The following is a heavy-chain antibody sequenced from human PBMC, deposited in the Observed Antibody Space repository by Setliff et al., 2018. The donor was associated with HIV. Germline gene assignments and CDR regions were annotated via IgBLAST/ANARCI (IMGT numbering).Heavy chain of an antibody. D-gene: IGHD5-12*01. V-gene: IGHV1-46*01. CDR2: INPSGGST. CDR3: ARDPSVEMATIEYYFDY. J-gene: IGHJ4*02. Sequence: ASVKVSCKASGYTFTSYYMHWVRQAPGQGLEWMGIINPSGGSTSYAQKFQGRVTMTRDTSTSTVYMELSSLRSEDTAVYYCARDPSVEMATIEYYFDYWGQGTLVTVSS. CDR1: GYTFTSYY.